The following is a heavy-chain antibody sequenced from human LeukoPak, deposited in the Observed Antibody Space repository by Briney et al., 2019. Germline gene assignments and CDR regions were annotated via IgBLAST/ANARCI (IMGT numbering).Heavy chain of an antibody. Sequence: PSQTLSLTCAVSGGSISSGGYSWSWIRQPPGKGLEWIGYIYHSGSTYYNPSLKSRVTTSVDRSKNQFSLKLSSVTAADTAVYYCARALRLGELSLDAFDIWGQGTMVTVSS. J-gene: IGHJ3*02. CDR2: IYHSGST. CDR1: GGSISSGGYS. V-gene: IGHV4-30-2*01. CDR3: ARALRLGELSLDAFDI. D-gene: IGHD3-16*02.